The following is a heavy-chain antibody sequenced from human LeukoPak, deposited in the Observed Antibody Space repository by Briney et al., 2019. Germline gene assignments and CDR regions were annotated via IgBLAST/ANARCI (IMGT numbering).Heavy chain of an antibody. J-gene: IGHJ1*01. CDR2: ISGSGGRT. Sequence: PGGSLLLSCAASGFTVSSNYMSWVRQAPGKGLEGVSTISGSGGRTYNADSGKGRVTISRDNSKNTLYLQMNSLRAEDTAVYYCAKGSKGGMIVPGEKPKYFQHWGQGTLVTVSS. D-gene: IGHD3-10*01. CDR1: GFTVSSNY. V-gene: IGHV3-23*01. CDR3: AKGSKGGMIVPGEKPKYFQH.